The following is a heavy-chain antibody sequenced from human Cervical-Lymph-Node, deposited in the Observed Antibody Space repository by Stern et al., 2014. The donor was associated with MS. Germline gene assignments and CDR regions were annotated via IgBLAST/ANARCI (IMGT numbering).Heavy chain of an antibody. Sequence: VQLLEAGAEVKKPGSSVKVSCKASGGTFSVYAFSWVRQAPGQGLEWVGGIIPIIGAAIYAQKFQGRVTITADASIKTAYIEVSSLRFEDTAVYYCARDQRHYGSGHYAFDIWGQGTVVTVSS. J-gene: IGHJ3*02. CDR1: GGTFSVYA. V-gene: IGHV1-69*01. CDR2: IIPIIGAA. CDR3: ARDQRHYGSGHYAFDI. D-gene: IGHD3-10*01.